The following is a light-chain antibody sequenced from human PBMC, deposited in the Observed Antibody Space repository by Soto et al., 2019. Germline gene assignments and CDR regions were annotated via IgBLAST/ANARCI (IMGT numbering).Light chain of an antibody. J-gene: IGKJ4*01. CDR1: QGISSW. V-gene: IGKV1-12*01. Sequence: DLQMTQSPSSVSASVGEIVTITCRVHQGISSWLAWYQQKPGKAPKILIYAASSLQSGVPSRFSRSGSVTDFTLTISCLQPEGFATYYEQQANCFPLTFGGGTKV. CDR2: AAS. CDR3: QQANCFPLT.